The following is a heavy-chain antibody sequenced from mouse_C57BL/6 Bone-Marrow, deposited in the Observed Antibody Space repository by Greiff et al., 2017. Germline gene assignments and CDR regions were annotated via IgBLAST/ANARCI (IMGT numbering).Heavy chain of an antibody. CDR3: ARQLRLRAYYYARDY. J-gene: IGHJ4*01. CDR2: IYPRSGNT. CDR1: GYTFTSYG. V-gene: IGHV1-81*01. Sequence: QVQLQQSGAELARPGASVKLSCKASGYTFTSYGISWVKQRTGQGLEWIGEIYPRSGNTYYNEKFKGKDTLTADKSSSTAYMELRSLTSEDSAVYFCARQLRLRAYYYARDYWGQGTSVTVSS. D-gene: IGHD3-2*02.